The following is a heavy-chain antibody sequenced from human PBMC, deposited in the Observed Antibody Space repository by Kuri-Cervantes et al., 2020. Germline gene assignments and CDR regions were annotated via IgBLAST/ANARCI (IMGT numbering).Heavy chain of an antibody. CDR2: ISAYNGDT. J-gene: IGHJ3*02. V-gene: IGHV1-18*01. CDR3: AKVQSRSIFFRVAFDM. D-gene: IGHD3-3*01. CDR1: GYTFTSYG. Sequence: ASVKVSCKASGYTFTSYGISWVRQAPGQGLEWMGWISAYNGDTNYAQKLQGRVTMTTDTSTSTAYMELRSLRSDDTAVHYCAKVQSRSIFFRVAFDMWGQGTMVTVSS.